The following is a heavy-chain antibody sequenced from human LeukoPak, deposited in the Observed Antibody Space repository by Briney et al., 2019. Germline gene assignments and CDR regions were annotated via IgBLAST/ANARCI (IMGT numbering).Heavy chain of an antibody. Sequence: PSETLSLTCAVYGGSFSGYYWSWIRQPPGQGLDRNGEINHSGSTNYNPSLKSRVTISVDTSKNQFSLKLSSVTAADTAVYYCAGSIVGASRDIWGQGTMVTVSS. CDR2: INHSGST. J-gene: IGHJ3*02. CDR1: GGSFSGYY. V-gene: IGHV4-34*01. D-gene: IGHD1-26*01. CDR3: AGSIVGASRDI.